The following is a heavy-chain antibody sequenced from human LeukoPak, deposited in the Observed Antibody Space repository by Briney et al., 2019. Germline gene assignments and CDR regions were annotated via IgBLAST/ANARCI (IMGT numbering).Heavy chain of an antibody. J-gene: IGHJ3*02. Sequence: GGSLRLSCAASGFTFTDYYMSWVRQAPGKGLEWVSVIYSGGSTYYADPVKGRFTISRDNSKNTLYLQMNSLRAEDTAVYYCARVDGGHDAFDIWGQGTMVTVSS. CDR3: ARVDGGHDAFDI. CDR1: GFTFTDYY. V-gene: IGHV3-66*01. CDR2: IYSGGST. D-gene: IGHD4-23*01.